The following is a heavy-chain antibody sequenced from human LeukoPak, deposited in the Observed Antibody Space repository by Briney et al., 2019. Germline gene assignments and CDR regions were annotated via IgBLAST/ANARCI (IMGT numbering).Heavy chain of an antibody. Sequence: GGSLRLSCAASGFTFSNYAMSWVRQAPGKGLDWVSAISGSGGSTYYADSVKGRFTISRDNSKNTLYLQMNSLRAEDTAVYYCAKDPYYYGSGSYRGTFDIWGQGTMVTVSS. V-gene: IGHV3-23*01. J-gene: IGHJ3*02. CDR1: GFTFSNYA. CDR2: ISGSGGST. CDR3: AKDPYYYGSGSYRGTFDI. D-gene: IGHD3-10*01.